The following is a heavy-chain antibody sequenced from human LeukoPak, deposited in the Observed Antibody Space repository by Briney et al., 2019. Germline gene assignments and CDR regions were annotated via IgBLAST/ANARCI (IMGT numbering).Heavy chain of an antibody. J-gene: IGHJ4*02. V-gene: IGHV3-23*01. Sequence: SGGSRRLSGVGSGFTFRSQAMSGVRKAPEKGLEFVSGIYENGGTTYYADSVKGRFSISRDNSKNTLYLQMDSLRGEDTAVYYCAKDFRIGYSAHFDYWGQGALVTVSS. CDR3: AKDFRIGYSAHFDY. D-gene: IGHD2-21*01. CDR1: GFTFRSQA. CDR2: IYENGGTT.